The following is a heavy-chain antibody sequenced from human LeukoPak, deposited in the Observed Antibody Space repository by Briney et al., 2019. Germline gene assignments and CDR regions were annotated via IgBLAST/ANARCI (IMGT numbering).Heavy chain of an antibody. Sequence: GGSLRLSCAACGFTFRRYAMRWVREARGKGGEGVLSISGSGGNKYYVRSVNGRFTISLDNSKKTLYLQMNSLRADDTAVYYCARSLSAHFKFDYWGQGTLVTVSS. CDR3: ARSLSAHFKFDY. V-gene: IGHV3-23*01. D-gene: IGHD6-6*01. CDR2: ISGSGGNK. J-gene: IGHJ4*02. CDR1: GFTFRRYA.